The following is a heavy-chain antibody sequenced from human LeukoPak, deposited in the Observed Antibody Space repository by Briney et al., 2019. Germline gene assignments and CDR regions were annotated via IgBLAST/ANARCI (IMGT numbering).Heavy chain of an antibody. CDR1: GFTFSSYA. CDR2: ISGSGGST. Sequence: PGGSLRLSCAASGFTFSSYAMSWVRQAPGKGLEWVSAISGSGGSTYYADSVKGRFTISRDNSKQPLSLQMDSLRAEDTAMDYCAREKAYYMDLWARGTTVTVS. CDR3: AREKAYYMDL. V-gene: IGHV3-23*01. J-gene: IGHJ6*03.